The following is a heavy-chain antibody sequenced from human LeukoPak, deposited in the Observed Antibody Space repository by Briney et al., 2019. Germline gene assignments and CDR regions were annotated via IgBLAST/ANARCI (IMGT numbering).Heavy chain of an antibody. Sequence: SETLSLTCTVSGGSISSSSYYWGWIRQPPGKGLEWIGSIYYSGSTYYNPSLKSRVTISVDTSKNQFSLKLSSVTAADTAVYYCARHSPLGIYYFDYWAREPWSPSPQ. V-gene: IGHV4-39*01. CDR2: IYYSGST. D-gene: IGHD7-27*01. CDR3: ARHSPLGIYYFDY. J-gene: IGHJ4*02. CDR1: GGSISSSSYY.